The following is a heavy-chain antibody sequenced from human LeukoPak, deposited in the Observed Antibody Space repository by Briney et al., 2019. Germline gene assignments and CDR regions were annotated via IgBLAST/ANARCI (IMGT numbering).Heavy chain of an antibody. V-gene: IGHV1-8*01. CDR3: ARSIVGVRKRNDY. Sequence: GASVKVSCKASGYTFTSYDIIWVRQASGRGLEWMGWMNPNSGHTGYAQKFQGRVTMTRTTSISTAYMELTSLTSEDSAVYYCARSIVGVRKRNDYWGQGTLVTVSS. CDR2: MNPNSGHT. J-gene: IGHJ4*02. D-gene: IGHD1-26*01. CDR1: GYTFTSYD.